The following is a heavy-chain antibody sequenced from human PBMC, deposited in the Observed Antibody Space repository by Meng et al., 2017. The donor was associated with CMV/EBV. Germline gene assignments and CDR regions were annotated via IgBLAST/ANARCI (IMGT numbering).Heavy chain of an antibody. CDR3: AREVVVITPYNWFDP. J-gene: IGHJ5*02. D-gene: IGHD3-22*01. CDR1: GGSISRGIYY. CDR2: IYTSGST. V-gene: IGHV4-61*02. Sequence: QGRLQEPGPGRVQPSQTPSLTCIVSGGSISRGIYYWSWIRQPAGKGLEWIGRIYTSGSTNYNPSLKSRVTISVDTSKNQFSLKLSSVTAADTAVYYCAREVVVITPYNWFDPWGQGTLVTVSS.